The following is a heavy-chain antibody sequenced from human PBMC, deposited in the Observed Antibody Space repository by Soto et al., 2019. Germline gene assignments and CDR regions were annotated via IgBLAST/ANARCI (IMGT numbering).Heavy chain of an antibody. CDR3: AIKGNVDTAMVNYFDY. J-gene: IGHJ4*02. V-gene: IGHV1-69*13. CDR2: IIPIFGTA. D-gene: IGHD5-18*01. Sequence: VASVKVSCKASGGTFSSYAISWVRQAPGQGLEWMGGIIPIFGTANYAQKFQGRVTITADESTSTAYMELSSLRSEDTAVYYCAIKGNVDTAMVNYFDYWGQGTLVTVSS. CDR1: GGTFSSYA.